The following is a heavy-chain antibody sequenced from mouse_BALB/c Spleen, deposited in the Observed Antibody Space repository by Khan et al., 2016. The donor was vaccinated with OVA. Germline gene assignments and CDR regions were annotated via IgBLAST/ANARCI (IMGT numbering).Heavy chain of an antibody. CDR3: ARGTTDSYWCFDV. CDR1: GYSFTSYW. V-gene: IGHV1S82*01. J-gene: IGHJ1*01. Sequence: QVQLQQSGAELVRPGASVKLSCKASGYSFTSYWMNWVKQMPGQGLEWIGMIHPSASETMLNQKFKDKATLTVATSFCTSYLQLSSQTSEDSAVFYWARGTTDSYWCFDVWGAGTTGTVSS. D-gene: IGHD1-1*01. CDR2: IHPSASET.